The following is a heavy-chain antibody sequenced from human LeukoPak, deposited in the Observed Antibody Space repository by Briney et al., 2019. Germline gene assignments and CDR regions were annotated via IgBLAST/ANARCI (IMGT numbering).Heavy chain of an antibody. CDR3: ARGVPDYDFWSGYYTQGFDY. V-gene: IGHV4-31*03. Sequence: SETLSLTCTVSGGSISSGGYYWSWIRQHPGKGLEWIGYIYYSGSTYYNPSLKSRVTISVDTSKNQFSLKLSSVTAADTAVYYCARGVPDYDFWSGYYTQGFDYWGQGTLVTVSS. CDR2: IYYSGST. D-gene: IGHD3-3*01. J-gene: IGHJ4*02. CDR1: GGSISSGGYY.